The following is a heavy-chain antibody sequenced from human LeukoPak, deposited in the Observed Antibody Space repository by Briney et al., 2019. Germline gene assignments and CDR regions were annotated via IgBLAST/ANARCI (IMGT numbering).Heavy chain of an antibody. J-gene: IGHJ4*02. CDR2: ISYDGITE. V-gene: IGHV3-30*04. CDR1: GFAFSSYA. Sequence: GGSLRLSCAASGFAFSSYAMHWVRQAPGKGLEWVAIISYDGITESYSDSVKGRFTISRDNFKNTLYLQMNSLRAEDTAVYYCARAPVTTCRGAFCYPFDYWGLGTLVTVSS. D-gene: IGHD2-15*01. CDR3: ARAPVTTCRGAFCYPFDY.